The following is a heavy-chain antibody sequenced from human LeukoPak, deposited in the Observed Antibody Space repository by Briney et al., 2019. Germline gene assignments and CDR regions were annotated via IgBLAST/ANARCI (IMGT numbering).Heavy chain of an antibody. Sequence: SETLSLTCAVYGGSFSGYYWSWIRQPPGKGLEWIGEINHSGSTNYNPSLKSRVTISVDTSKNQFSLKLSSVTAADTAVYYCARGPTLTVVRKGYIDYWAREPWSPSPQ. J-gene: IGHJ4*02. D-gene: IGHD4-23*01. CDR2: INHSGST. CDR1: GGSFSGYY. V-gene: IGHV4-34*01. CDR3: ARGPTLTVVRKGYIDY.